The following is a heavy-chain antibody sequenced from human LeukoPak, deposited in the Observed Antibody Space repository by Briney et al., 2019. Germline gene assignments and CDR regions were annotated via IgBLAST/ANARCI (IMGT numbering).Heavy chain of an antibody. CDR3: ARGQPTIMDV. CDR1: GFTFSSYW. D-gene: IGHD2-2*01. J-gene: IGHJ6*02. V-gene: IGHV3-74*01. CDR2: ITSDGRST. Sequence: QAGGSLRLSCAASGFTFSSYWMHWVRQVPGKGLVWVSRITSDGRSTSYADSVKGRFTTSRDNAKNTLYLQMNSLRVEDTAVYYCARGQPTIMDVWGQGTTVTVS.